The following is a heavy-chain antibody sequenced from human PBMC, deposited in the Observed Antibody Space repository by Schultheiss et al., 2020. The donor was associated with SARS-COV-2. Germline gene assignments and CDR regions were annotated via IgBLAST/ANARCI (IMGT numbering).Heavy chain of an antibody. Sequence: SQTLSLTCTVSGGSVSSGSYYWSWIRQPPGKGLEWIGYIYYSGSTNYNPSLKSRVTISVDTSKNQFSLKLSSVTAADTDVYYCASGRISMVRGVTGAQDYWGQGTLVTVSS. CDR2: IYYSGST. J-gene: IGHJ4*02. CDR3: ASGRISMVRGVTGAQDY. D-gene: IGHD3-10*01. V-gene: IGHV4-61*01. CDR1: GGSVSSGSYY.